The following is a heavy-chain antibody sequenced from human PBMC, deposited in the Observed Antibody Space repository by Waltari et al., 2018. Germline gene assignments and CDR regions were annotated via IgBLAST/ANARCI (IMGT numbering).Heavy chain of an antibody. CDR2: IHSGGTT. CDR3: ARDRGITSSERFDY. Sequence: VQLVESGGGVVQPGRSLRLSCAASGFTFRSYAMHWVRQAPGRGLEWVSVIHSGGTTYYADSVKGRFTISRDNPKNTLFLQMNSLRAEDTAVYYCARDRGITSSERFDYWGQGTLVTVSS. CDR1: GFTFRSYA. J-gene: IGHJ4*02. D-gene: IGHD6-6*01. V-gene: IGHV3-66*01.